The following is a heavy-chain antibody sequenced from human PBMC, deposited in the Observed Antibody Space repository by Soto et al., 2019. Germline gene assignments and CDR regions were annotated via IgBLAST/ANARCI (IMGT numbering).Heavy chain of an antibody. CDR1: GGYFSGYY. CDR3: ARGRLLWFGDALYYYYGMDV. D-gene: IGHD3-10*01. CDR2: INHSGST. Sequence: PSETLSLTWAVYGGYFSGYYWSWIRQPPGKGLEWIGEINHSGSTNYNPSLKSRVTISVDTSKNQFSLKLSSVTAADTAVYYCARGRLLWFGDALYYYYGMDVWGQRTTVTVSS. V-gene: IGHV4-34*01. J-gene: IGHJ6*02.